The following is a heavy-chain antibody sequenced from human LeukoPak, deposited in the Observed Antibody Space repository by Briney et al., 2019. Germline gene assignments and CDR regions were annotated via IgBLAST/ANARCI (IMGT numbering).Heavy chain of an antibody. CDR3: ARGLPGIAAAATLGNWFDP. V-gene: IGHV4-34*01. Sequence: SETLSLTCAVYGGSFSGYYWSWIRQPPGKGLEWIGEINHSGSTNYNPSLKSRVTISVDTSKNQFSLKLSSVTAADTAVYYCARGLPGIAAAATLGNWFDPWGQGTLVTVSS. J-gene: IGHJ5*02. CDR2: INHSGST. D-gene: IGHD6-13*01. CDR1: GGSFSGYY.